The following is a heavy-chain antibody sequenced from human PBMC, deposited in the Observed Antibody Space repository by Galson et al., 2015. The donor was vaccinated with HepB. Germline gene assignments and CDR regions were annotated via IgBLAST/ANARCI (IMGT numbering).Heavy chain of an antibody. CDR1: GFSLSTSGMC. CDR3: ARIWAPGGGKTAVAGMDAFDI. D-gene: IGHD6-19*01. V-gene: IGHV2-70*11. CDR2: IDWDDDK. J-gene: IGHJ3*02. Sequence: PALVKPTQTLTLTCTFSGFSLSTSGMCVSWIRQPPGKALEWLARIDWDDDKYYSTSLKTRLTISKDTSKNQVVLTMTNMDPVDTATYYCARIWAPGGGKTAVAGMDAFDIWGQGTMVTVSS.